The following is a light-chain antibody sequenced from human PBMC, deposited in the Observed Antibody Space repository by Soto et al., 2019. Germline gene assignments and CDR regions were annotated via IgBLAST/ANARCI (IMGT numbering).Light chain of an antibody. CDR3: QQSYTTPRT. Sequence: DIQMTQSPSSLSASVGDRVTITCRASQSISSYLNLYQQKPGIAPNLLIYAASSLQSGVPSRFSGSGSGTDFTLTISSLQPEDFATYFCQQSYTTPRTFGQGTKLEI. CDR1: QSISSY. CDR2: AAS. J-gene: IGKJ2*01. V-gene: IGKV1-39*01.